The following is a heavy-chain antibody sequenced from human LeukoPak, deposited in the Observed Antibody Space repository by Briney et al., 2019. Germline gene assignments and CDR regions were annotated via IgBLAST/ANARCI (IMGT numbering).Heavy chain of an antibody. J-gene: IGHJ4*02. CDR3: AAGGYQPLYCWFDY. CDR1: GFTFSSYA. Sequence: GGSLRFSCAASGFTFSSYAMHWVRQAPGKGLEWVAVISYDGSNKYYADSVKGRFTISRDNSENTLYLQMNSLRAEDTAVYYCAAGGYQPLYCWFDYWGQGTLVTVSS. V-gene: IGHV3-30*04. CDR2: ISYDGSNK. D-gene: IGHD2-2*02.